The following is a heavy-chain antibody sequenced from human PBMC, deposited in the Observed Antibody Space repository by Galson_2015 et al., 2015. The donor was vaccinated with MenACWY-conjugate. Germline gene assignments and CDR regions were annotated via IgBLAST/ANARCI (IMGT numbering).Heavy chain of an antibody. CDR3: ARLTGGRFDL. D-gene: IGHD7-27*01. Sequence: SVKVSCKASGYTFTFHDMSWVRQVAGQGLECLGWMNPKSGNTGYAQKFQGRVTMTRNTSITTTYLELSSLNSEDTAVYSCARLTGGRFDLWGQGTLVTVSS. J-gene: IGHJ4*02. V-gene: IGHV1-8*01. CDR2: MNPKSGNT. CDR1: GYTFTFHD.